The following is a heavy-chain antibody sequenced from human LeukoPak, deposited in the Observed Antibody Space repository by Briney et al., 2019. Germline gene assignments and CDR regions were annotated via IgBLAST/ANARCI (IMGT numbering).Heavy chain of an antibody. Sequence: PGGSLRLSCAASGFTLSSYGMHWVCQAPGKGLEWVAFIRYDGSNKYYADSVKGRFTISRDNSKNTLYLQMNSLRAEDTAVYYCAKVPTTVTFYYYYYGMDVWGQGTTVTVSS. CDR3: AKVPTTVTFYYYYYGMDV. CDR2: IRYDGSNK. J-gene: IGHJ6*02. CDR1: GFTLSSYG. D-gene: IGHD4-17*01. V-gene: IGHV3-30*02.